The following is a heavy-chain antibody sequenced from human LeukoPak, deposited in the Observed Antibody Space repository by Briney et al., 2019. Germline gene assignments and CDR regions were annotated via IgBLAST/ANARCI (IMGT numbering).Heavy chain of an antibody. CDR2: IYYSGST. Sequence: SETLSLTCTVSGGSISSYYWNWIRQPPGKGLEWIGYIYYSGSTNYNPSLKSRVTISVDTSKNQFSLKLTSVTAADTAVYYCARGVPEYYDFWSGYFYYFDYWGQGTLVTVSS. D-gene: IGHD3-3*01. CDR1: GGSISSYY. CDR3: ARGVPEYYDFWSGYFYYFDY. V-gene: IGHV4-59*01. J-gene: IGHJ4*02.